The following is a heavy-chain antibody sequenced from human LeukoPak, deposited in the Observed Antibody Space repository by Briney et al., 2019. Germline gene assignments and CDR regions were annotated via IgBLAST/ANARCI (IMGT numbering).Heavy chain of an antibody. V-gene: IGHV3-21*01. J-gene: IGHJ6*02. CDR1: GFTFRSYS. CDR2: ISSSSSYI. Sequence: GGSLRLSCAASGFTFRSYSMNWVRQAPGKGLEWVSSISSSSSYIYYADSVKGRFTISRDNAKNSLYLQMNSLRAEDTAVYYCARGDLDYDSSGPAKIYYYYGMDVWGQGTTVTVSS. D-gene: IGHD3-22*01. CDR3: ARGDLDYDSSGPAKIYYYYGMDV.